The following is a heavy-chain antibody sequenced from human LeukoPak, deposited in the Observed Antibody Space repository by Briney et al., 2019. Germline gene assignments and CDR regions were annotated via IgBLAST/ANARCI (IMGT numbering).Heavy chain of an antibody. J-gene: IGHJ4*02. CDR2: INPSGGST. CDR3: ARDKKYYDSSGYARYYFDY. D-gene: IGHD3-22*01. CDR1: GYTFTSYY. Sequence: ASVKVPCKASGYTFTSYYMHWVRQAPGQGLEWMGIINPSGGSTSYAQKFQGRVTMTRDTSTSTVYMELSSLRSEDTAVYYCARDKKYYDSSGYARYYFDYWGQGTLVTVSS. V-gene: IGHV1-46*01.